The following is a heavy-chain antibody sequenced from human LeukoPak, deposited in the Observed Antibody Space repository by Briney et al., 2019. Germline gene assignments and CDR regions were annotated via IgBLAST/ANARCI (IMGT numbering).Heavy chain of an antibody. D-gene: IGHD6-19*01. CDR3: ATDLGSGWYGLLKGGNWFDP. Sequence: ASVKVSCKVSGYTLTELSMHWVRQAPGKGLEWMGGFDPEDGETIYAQKFQGRVTMTEDTSTDTAYMELSSLRSEDTAVYYCATDLGSGWYGLLKGGNWFDPWGQGTLVTVSS. CDR2: FDPEDGET. J-gene: IGHJ5*02. CDR1: GYTLTELS. V-gene: IGHV1-24*01.